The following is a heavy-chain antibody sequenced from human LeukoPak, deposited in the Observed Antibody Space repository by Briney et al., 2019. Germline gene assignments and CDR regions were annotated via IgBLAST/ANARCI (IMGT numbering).Heavy chain of an antibody. CDR1: RGSISTYY. CDR2: ISTGGST. Sequence: SETLSLTCTISRGSISTYYGSWIRQPPGKGLEWIGYISTGGSTNYNPSLKSGVTISVDTSKNQFSLNLSSVTAADTAVYYCARRRITGTTGYFDYWGQGTLVTVSS. V-gene: IGHV4-4*09. CDR3: ARRRITGTTGYFDY. J-gene: IGHJ4*02. D-gene: IGHD1-20*01.